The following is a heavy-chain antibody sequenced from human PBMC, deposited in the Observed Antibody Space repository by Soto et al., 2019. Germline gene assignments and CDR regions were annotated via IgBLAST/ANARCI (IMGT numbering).Heavy chain of an antibody. V-gene: IGHV3-9*01. CDR3: AKDIARRDGYNLFDY. CDR1: GFTFDDYA. D-gene: IGHD5-12*01. Sequence: EVQLVESGGGLVQPGRSLRLSCAASGFTFDDYAMHWVRQAPGKGLEWVSGISWNSGSIGYADSVKGRFTISRDNAKNSLYLQMNSLRAEDTALYYCAKDIARRDGYNLFDYWGQGTLVTVSS. CDR2: ISWNSGSI. J-gene: IGHJ4*02.